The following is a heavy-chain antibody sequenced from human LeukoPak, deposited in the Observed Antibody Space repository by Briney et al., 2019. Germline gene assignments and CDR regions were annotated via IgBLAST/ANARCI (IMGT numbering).Heavy chain of an antibody. D-gene: IGHD5-12*01. CDR1: GLTFSDYW. CDR3: ARGPSGYHNT. V-gene: IGHV3-74*01. J-gene: IGHJ4*02. Sequence: GGSLRLSCAASGLTFSDYWMHWVRQAPGKGLVWVSRISDAGAHTFYADSVKGRFAMSRDNAKNTLYLQMNSLRAEDTAVYYCARGPSGYHNTGGQGTLVTVSS. CDR2: ISDAGAHT.